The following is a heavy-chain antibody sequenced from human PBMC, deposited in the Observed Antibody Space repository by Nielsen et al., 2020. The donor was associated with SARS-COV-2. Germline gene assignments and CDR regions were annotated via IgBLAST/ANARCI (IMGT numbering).Heavy chain of an antibody. CDR1: GGSISSSSYY. V-gene: IGHV4-39*01. Sequence: SETLSLTCTVSGGSISSSSYYWGWIRQPPGKGLEWIGSIYYSGSTYYNPSLKSRVTISVDTSKNQFSLKLSSVTAADTAVYYCASPYYEYGFDYWGQGTLVTVSS. CDR2: IYYSGST. D-gene: IGHD5-12*01. CDR3: ASPYYEYGFDY. J-gene: IGHJ4*02.